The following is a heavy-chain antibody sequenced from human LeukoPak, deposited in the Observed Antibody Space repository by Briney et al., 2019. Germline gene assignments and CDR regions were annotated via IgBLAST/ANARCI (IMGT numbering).Heavy chain of an antibody. D-gene: IGHD3-22*01. J-gene: IGHJ3*02. CDR3: ATHYYDSSGYYRIDAFDI. CDR2: IYSGGST. V-gene: IGHV3-53*01. Sequence: GGSLRLSCESSGFTLSSFAMSWVRQAPGKGLEWVSVIYSGGSTYYADSVKGRFTISRDNSKNTLYLQMNSLRAEDTAVYYCATHYYDSSGYYRIDAFDIWGQGTMVTVSS. CDR1: GFTLSSFA.